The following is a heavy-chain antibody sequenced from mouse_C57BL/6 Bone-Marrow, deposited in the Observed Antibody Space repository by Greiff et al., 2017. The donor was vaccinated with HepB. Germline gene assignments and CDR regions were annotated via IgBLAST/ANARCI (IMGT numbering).Heavy chain of an antibody. D-gene: IGHD2-3*01. V-gene: IGHV5-9-1*02. J-gene: IGHJ3*01. CDR1: GFTFSSYA. CDR3: TRDRDDGYYRPWFAY. CDR2: ISSGGDYI. Sequence: DVKLQESGEGLVKPGGSLKLSCAASGFTFSSYAMSWVRQTPEKRLEWVAYISSGGDYIYYADTVKGRFTISRDNARNTLYLQMSSLKSEDTAMYYCTRDRDDGYYRPWFAYWGQGTLVTVSA.